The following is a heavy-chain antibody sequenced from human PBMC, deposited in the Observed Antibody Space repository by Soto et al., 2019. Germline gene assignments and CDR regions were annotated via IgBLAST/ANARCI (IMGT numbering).Heavy chain of an antibody. V-gene: IGHV3-53*01. CDR3: ARPYYSDWGMDV. CDR2: LYFTGDV. J-gene: IGHJ6*02. D-gene: IGHD3-10*01. Sequence: GGSLRLSCASSGFTVSGNYMSWVRRAPGKGLECVSILYFTGDVSYADYVKGRFTVSGENSRNTLFLHMNSLRAEDTAVYYCARPYYSDWGMDVWGQGTTVTVSS. CDR1: GFTVSGNY.